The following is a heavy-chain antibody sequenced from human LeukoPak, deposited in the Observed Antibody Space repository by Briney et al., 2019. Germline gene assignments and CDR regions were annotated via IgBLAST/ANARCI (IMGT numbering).Heavy chain of an antibody. CDR3: ARWAGRCGGDCQSEDP. D-gene: IGHD2-21*02. Sequence: GSLRLSCVGSGFTFSTSWMHWARQAPGKGPEYVAYINQDGSETDYVDSVKGRFTISRDNTRNSLFLQMYSLRDEDTAIYYCARWAGRCGGDCQSEDPWGLGTLVIVSS. J-gene: IGHJ5*02. V-gene: IGHV3-7*01. CDR1: GFTFSTSW. CDR2: INQDGSET.